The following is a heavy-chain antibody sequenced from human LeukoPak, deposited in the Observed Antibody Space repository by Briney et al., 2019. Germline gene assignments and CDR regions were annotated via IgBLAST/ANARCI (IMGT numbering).Heavy chain of an antibody. J-gene: IGHJ5*02. Sequence: GGSLRLSCAASGFTFSSYAMSWVRQAPGKGLEWVSAISGSGGSTYYADSVKGRFTISRDNSKNTLYLQMNSLRAEDTAVYYCAKWARRYSSGWYLFDPWGQGTLVTVSS. D-gene: IGHD6-19*01. CDR2: ISGSGGST. CDR3: AKWARRYSSGWYLFDP. CDR1: GFTFSSYA. V-gene: IGHV3-23*01.